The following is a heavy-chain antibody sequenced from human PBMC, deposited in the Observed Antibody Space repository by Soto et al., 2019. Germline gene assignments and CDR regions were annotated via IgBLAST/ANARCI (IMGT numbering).Heavy chain of an antibody. CDR1: GFTFRNYG. J-gene: IGHJ3*01. V-gene: IGHV3-48*01. D-gene: IGHD3-22*01. CDR2: IGIGSSTK. Sequence: PGGSLRLSCAASGFTFRNYGMNWVRQAPGKGLEWVSYIGIGSSTKYYADSVKGRFTISRDNAKNSLYLQMNSLRAEDTAVYYCARDQLYYNDISGRPLNAFDVWGQGTMLTVS. CDR3: ARDQLYYNDISGRPLNAFDV.